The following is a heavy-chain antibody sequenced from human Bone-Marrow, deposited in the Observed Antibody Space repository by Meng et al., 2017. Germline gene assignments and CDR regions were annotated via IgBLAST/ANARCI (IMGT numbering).Heavy chain of an antibody. J-gene: IGHJ4*02. D-gene: IGHD6-19*01. CDR2: IWYYGSNK. CDR3: AREGDSSGPNFDY. CDR1: GFTVRMCG. V-gene: IGHV3-33*07. Sequence: VAVGGSRGKLGGTADGVWPSVGFTVRMCGVNWCRLAPVKGLEWVAVIWYYGSNKYYGDSEQDRFTISRDNSKNTLNLQMNSLRAEDTAVYYCAREGDSSGPNFDYWGQGTLVTVSS.